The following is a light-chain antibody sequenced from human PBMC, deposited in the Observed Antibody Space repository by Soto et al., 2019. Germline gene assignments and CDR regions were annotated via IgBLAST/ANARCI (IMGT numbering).Light chain of an antibody. CDR2: DVS. V-gene: IGLV2-14*03. J-gene: IGLJ1*01. CDR3: SSYTTRSTYV. CDR1: SRDIGFYNY. Sequence: QSALTQPASVSGSPGQSLTISCTGTSRDIGFYNYVSWYQQYPGNAPKLIIFDVSNPPSGVSGRFSGSKSGNTASLTISGLLPEDGADYYCSSYTTRSTYVFGSGTQLTVL.